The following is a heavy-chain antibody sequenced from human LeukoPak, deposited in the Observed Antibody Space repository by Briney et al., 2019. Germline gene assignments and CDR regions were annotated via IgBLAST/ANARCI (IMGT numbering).Heavy chain of an antibody. CDR3: ARTPIYYFDNSGYYN. CDR1: GGSIRGYY. CDR2: IYYSGIT. D-gene: IGHD3-22*01. V-gene: IGHV4-59*01. Sequence: SETLPLTCTVSGGSIRGYYWSWIRQPPGKGLEYIGYIYYSGITNYNPPLKSRATISVATSKNQFSLRLNSVTAADTAMYYCARTPIYYFDNSGYYNWGQGTLVTVSS. J-gene: IGHJ4*02.